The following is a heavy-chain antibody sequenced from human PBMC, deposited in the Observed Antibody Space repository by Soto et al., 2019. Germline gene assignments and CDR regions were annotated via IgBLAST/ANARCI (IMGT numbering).Heavy chain of an antibody. CDR2: IKSRTDGGTT. CDR1: GFTFSYAW. D-gene: IGHD3-22*01. CDR3: TTDPFSSVTIFRFDY. V-gene: IGHV3-15*07. J-gene: IGHJ4*01. Sequence: EVQLVESGGGLVQPGGSLRLSCAASGFTFSYAWINWVRQAPGKGLEWVGRIKSRTDGGTTDFAAPVKWRFAISRDDAKDILFSQMNILQIEDTAVYYFTTDPFSSVTIFRFDYCGRGALVTVSS.